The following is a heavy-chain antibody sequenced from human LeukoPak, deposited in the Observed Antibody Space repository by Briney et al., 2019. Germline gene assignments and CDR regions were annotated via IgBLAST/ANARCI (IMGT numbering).Heavy chain of an antibody. CDR1: GFTFSSYA. D-gene: IGHD3-10*01. CDR3: ARALWFGELSLDY. Sequence: GGSLRLSCAASGFTFSSYAMHWVRQAPGKGLEWVAVISYGGSNKYYADSVKGRFTISRDNSKNTLYLQMNSLRAEDTAVYYCARALWFGELSLDYWGQGTLVTVSS. CDR2: ISYGGSNK. J-gene: IGHJ4*02. V-gene: IGHV3-30*04.